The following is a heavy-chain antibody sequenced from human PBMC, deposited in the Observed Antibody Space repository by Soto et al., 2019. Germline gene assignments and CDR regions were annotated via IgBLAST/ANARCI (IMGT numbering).Heavy chain of an antibody. D-gene: IGHD2-2*01. CDR1: GYTFTGYY. CDR2: INPNSGGT. CDR3: ARGTSVVVPAANVWFDP. Sequence: ASVKVSCKASGYTFTGYYMHWVRQAPGQGPEWMGWINPNSGGTNYAQKFQGWVTMTRDTSISTAYMELSRLRSDDTAVYYCARGTSVVVPAANVWFDPWGQGTLVTVYS. J-gene: IGHJ5*02. V-gene: IGHV1-2*04.